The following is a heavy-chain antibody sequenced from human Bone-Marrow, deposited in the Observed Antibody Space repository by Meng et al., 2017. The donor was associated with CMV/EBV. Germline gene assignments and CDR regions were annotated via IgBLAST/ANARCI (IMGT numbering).Heavy chain of an antibody. D-gene: IGHD2-2*01. CDR2: IKQDGSEK. CDR1: GFTFSSYW. CDR3: ARDGVVVVPAALPKAFDI. V-gene: IGHV3-7*01. Sequence: GGSLRLSCAASGFTFSSYWMSWVRQAPGKGLEWVANIKQDGSEKYYVDSVKGRFTISRDNAKNSLYLQMNSLRAEDTAVYYCARDGVVVVPAALPKAFDIWGQGTMVTVSS. J-gene: IGHJ3*02.